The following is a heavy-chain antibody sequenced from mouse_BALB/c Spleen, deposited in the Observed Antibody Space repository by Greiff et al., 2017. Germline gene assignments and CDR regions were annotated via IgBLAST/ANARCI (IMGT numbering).Heavy chain of an antibody. CDR1: GFTFSSYA. D-gene: IGHD2-1*01. Sequence: EVQRVESGGGLVKPGGSLKLSCAASGFTFSSYAMSWVRQSPEKRLEWVAEISSGGSYTYYPDTVTGRFTISRDNAKNTLYLEMSSLRSEDTAMYYCASLPGAYWGQGTLVTVSA. CDR3: ASLPGAY. CDR2: ISSGGSYT. J-gene: IGHJ3*01. V-gene: IGHV5-9-4*01.